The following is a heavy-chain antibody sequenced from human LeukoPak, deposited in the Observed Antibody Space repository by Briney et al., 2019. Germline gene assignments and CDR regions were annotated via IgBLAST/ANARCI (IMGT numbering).Heavy chain of an antibody. CDR1: GFTFSSYA. J-gene: IGHJ4*02. CDR3: AKVMYYYGSGNETDY. V-gene: IGHV3-23*01. Sequence: GGSLRLSCAASGFTFSSYAMSWVRQAPGKGLEWVSAISGSGGSTYYADSVKGRFTISRDNSKNTLYLQMNSLRAEDTAVYYRAKVMYYYGSGNETDYWGQGTLVTVSS. CDR2: ISGSGGST. D-gene: IGHD3-10*01.